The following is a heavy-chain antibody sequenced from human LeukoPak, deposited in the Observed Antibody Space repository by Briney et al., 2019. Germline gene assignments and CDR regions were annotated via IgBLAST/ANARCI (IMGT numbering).Heavy chain of an antibody. CDR2: ISGSGGST. CDR1: GFTVSSNY. Sequence: GGSLRLSCAASGFTVSSNYMSWVRQAPGKGLEWVSAISGSGGSTYYADSVKGRFTISRDNSKNTLYLQMNSLRAEDTAVYYCAKDADIAVAGTDSLFDYWGQGTLVTVSS. CDR3: AKDADIAVAGTDSLFDY. V-gene: IGHV3-23*01. J-gene: IGHJ4*02. D-gene: IGHD6-19*01.